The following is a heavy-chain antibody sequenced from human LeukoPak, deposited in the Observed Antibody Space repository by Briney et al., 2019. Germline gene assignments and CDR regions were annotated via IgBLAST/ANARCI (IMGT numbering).Heavy chain of an antibody. J-gene: IGHJ5*02. Sequence: SCKXSGYTFSSYSMNWVRQAPGKGLEWVSSISSSSGYIYYSDSVKGRFTISRDNAKNSLYLQMNSLRAEDTAVYYCARDYDYGGNGIEGSFDPWGQGTLVTVSS. CDR1: GYTFSSYS. V-gene: IGHV3-21*01. D-gene: IGHD4-23*01. CDR3: ARDYDYGGNGIEGSFDP. CDR2: ISSSSGYI.